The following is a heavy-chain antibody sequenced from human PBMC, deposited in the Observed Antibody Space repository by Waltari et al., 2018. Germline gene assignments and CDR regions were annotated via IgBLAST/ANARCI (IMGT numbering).Heavy chain of an antibody. V-gene: IGHV3-30*18. J-gene: IGHJ6*02. CDR2: ISYDGSNK. Sequence: QVQLVESGGGVVQPGRSLRLSCAASGFTFSSYGMHWVRQAPGKGLEWVAVISYDGSNKYYADSVKGRFTISRDNSKNTLYLQMNSLRAEDTAVYYCAKAGGIAVAGPHYYYYGMDVWGQGTTVTVSS. D-gene: IGHD6-19*01. CDR3: AKAGGIAVAGPHYYYYGMDV. CDR1: GFTFSSYG.